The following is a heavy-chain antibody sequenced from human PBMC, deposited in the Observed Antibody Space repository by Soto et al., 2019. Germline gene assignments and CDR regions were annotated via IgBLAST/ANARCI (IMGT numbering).Heavy chain of an antibody. Sequence: GGSLRLSCVASAFVLRDYPMNWVRQAPGKGLEWVANINRRGSEANYAASVRGRFTISRDNARNLLYLQMNSLRADDTAVYFCVRGTPTPGHDYWGQGTLVTVSS. CDR1: AFVLRDYP. V-gene: IGHV3-7*03. D-gene: IGHD7-27*01. CDR3: VRGTPTPGHDY. J-gene: IGHJ4*02. CDR2: INRRGSEA.